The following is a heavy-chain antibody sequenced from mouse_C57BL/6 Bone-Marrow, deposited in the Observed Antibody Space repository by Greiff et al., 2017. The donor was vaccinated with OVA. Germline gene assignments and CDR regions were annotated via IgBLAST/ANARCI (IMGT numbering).Heavy chain of an antibody. D-gene: IGHD2-4*01. CDR1: GYTFTSYG. V-gene: IGHV1-81*01. CDR3: ARGGLRRGFAY. CDR2: IYPRSGNN. J-gene: IGHJ3*01. Sequence: QVQLQQSGAELARPGASVKLSCKASGYTFTSYGISWVKQRTGQGLEWIGEIYPRSGNNYYNEKYKSNATLTADKTSSTAYMELRSLTSEDSAVYFCARGGLRRGFAYWGQGTLVTVSA.